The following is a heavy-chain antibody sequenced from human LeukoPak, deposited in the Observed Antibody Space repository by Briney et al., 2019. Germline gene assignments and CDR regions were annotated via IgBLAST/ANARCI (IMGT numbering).Heavy chain of an antibody. J-gene: IGHJ4*02. Sequence: PGGSLRLSCAASGFTFSSYSMNWVRQAPGKGLEWVSSISSSSSYIYYADSVKGRFTISRDNAKNSLYLRMNSLRAEDTAVYYCARVGFGSSGYPRNYFDYWGQGTLVTVSS. CDR2: ISSSSSYI. V-gene: IGHV3-21*01. CDR1: GFTFSSYS. D-gene: IGHD3-22*01. CDR3: ARVGFGSSGYPRNYFDY.